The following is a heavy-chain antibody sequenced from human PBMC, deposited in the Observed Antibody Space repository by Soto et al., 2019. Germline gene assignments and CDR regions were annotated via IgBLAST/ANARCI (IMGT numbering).Heavy chain of an antibody. J-gene: IGHJ6*02. D-gene: IGHD3-10*01. CDR1: GFTFSSYD. V-gene: IGHV3-13*01. CDR2: IGTAGDT. CDR3: ARGVRGVITKGYYYGMDV. Sequence: GGSLRLSCAASGFTFSSYDMHWARQATGKGLEWVSAIGTAGDTYYPGSVKGRFTISRENAKNSLYLQMNSLRAGDTAVYYCARGVRGVITKGYYYGMDVWGQGTTVTVSS.